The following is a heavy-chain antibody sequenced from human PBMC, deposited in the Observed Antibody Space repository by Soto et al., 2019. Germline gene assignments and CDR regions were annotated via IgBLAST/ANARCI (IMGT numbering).Heavy chain of an antibody. D-gene: IGHD3-10*01. J-gene: IGHJ4*02. Sequence: PGGSLRLSCAASGFTFSSYWMHWVRQAPGKGLVWVSRINSNGSSTSYADSVKGRFTISRDNSKNSLYLQMNSLRADDTAVYYCAKGSVTHGSGNYFYYWGQGTLVTVSS. CDR3: AKGSVTHGSGNYFYY. CDR2: INSNGSST. V-gene: IGHV3-74*01. CDR1: GFTFSSYW.